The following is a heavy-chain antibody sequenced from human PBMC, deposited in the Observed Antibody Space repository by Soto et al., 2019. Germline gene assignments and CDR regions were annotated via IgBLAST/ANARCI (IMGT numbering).Heavy chain of an antibody. J-gene: IGHJ3*02. D-gene: IGHD2-15*01. V-gene: IGHV3-30-3*01. Sequence: QVQLVESGGGVVQPGRSLRLSCAASGFTFSSYAMHWVRQAPGKGLEWVAVISYDGSNKYYADSVKGRFTISRDNSKNTLYLQMNSLRAEDTSVYYCATDRDMVVVVASTFNAFHIWGQGTMVTVSS. CDR2: ISYDGSNK. CDR3: ATDRDMVVVVASTFNAFHI. CDR1: GFTFSSYA.